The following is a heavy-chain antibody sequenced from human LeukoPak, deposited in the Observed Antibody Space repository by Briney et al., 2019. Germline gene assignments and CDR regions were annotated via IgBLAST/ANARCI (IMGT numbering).Heavy chain of an antibody. CDR2: IIPIFGTA. J-gene: IGHJ4*02. CDR1: GGTFSSYA. CDR3: ARTKLGYFDY. D-gene: IGHD7-27*01. Sequence: ASVKVSCKASGGTFSSYAISWVRQAPGQGLEWMGGIIPIFGTANYAQKFQGRVTITTDEPTSTAYMELSSLRSEDTAVYYCARTKLGYFDYWGQGTLVTVSS. V-gene: IGHV1-69*05.